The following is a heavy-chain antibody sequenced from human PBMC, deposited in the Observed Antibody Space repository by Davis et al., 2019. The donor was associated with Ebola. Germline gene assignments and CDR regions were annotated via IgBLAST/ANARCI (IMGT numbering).Heavy chain of an antibody. Sequence: SETLSLTCTVSGDSISSGDHYWNWVRLPPGKGLEWIGEINHSGSTNYNPSLKSRVTISVDTAKNQFSVRLGSVTAADTAVYYCARGITRNFDFWSGPSGISWFEPWGQGTLVSVSS. V-gene: IGHV4-34*01. CDR2: INHSGST. CDR3: ARGITRNFDFWSGPSGISWFEP. J-gene: IGHJ5*02. D-gene: IGHD3-3*01. CDR1: GDSISSGDHY.